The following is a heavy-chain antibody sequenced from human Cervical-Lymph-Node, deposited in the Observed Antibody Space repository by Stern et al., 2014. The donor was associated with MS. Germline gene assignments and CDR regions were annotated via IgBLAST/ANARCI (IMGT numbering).Heavy chain of an antibody. V-gene: IGHV3-33*01. CDR2: IWFDGRND. CDR3: ARGLLFGSESYMRRTLGPQNYYFDY. J-gene: IGHJ4*02. Sequence: VQLVESGGGVVQPGRSLRLSCAASGFTFRHFGMHWVRQAPGKGLEWVTFIWFDGRNDYYADSVKGRFTISRDNSEKMLYLHMNSLTVEDTAVYYCARGLLFGSESYMRRTLGPQNYYFDYWGLGTLVAVSS. D-gene: IGHD3-10*01. CDR1: GFTFRHFG.